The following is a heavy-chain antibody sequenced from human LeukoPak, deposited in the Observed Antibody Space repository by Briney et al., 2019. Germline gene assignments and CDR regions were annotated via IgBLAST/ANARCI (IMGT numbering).Heavy chain of an antibody. CDR2: ISHDGSEK. CDR1: GFPFSSHW. D-gene: IGHD6-19*01. CDR3: ASGGGWVFFN. J-gene: IGHJ4*02. Sequence: GRSLRLSCAASGFPFSSHWLSWFRQSPGKGLEWVAHISHDGSEKHYVDSVKGRFTISRDNARNSQFLQMNSLRVDDTAVYYCASGGGWVFFNWGQGTLVTVSS. V-gene: IGHV3-7*01.